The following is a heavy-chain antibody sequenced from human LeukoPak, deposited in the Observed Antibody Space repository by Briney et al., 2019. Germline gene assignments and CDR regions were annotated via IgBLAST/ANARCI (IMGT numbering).Heavy chain of an antibody. J-gene: IGHJ3*01. Sequence: ASVKVSCKASGYTFTNYAMNWVRQAPGQGLEWMGGIIPIFGTANYAQKFQGRVTITTDESTSTAYMELSSLRSEDTAVYYCARERRWGQGTMVTVSS. V-gene: IGHV1-69*05. CDR1: GYTFTNYA. CDR3: ARERR. CDR2: IIPIFGTA.